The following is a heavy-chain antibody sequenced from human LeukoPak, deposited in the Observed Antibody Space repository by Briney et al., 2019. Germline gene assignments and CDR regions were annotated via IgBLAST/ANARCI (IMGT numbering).Heavy chain of an antibody. CDR3: ARVWYDYGDYGLSWFDP. Sequence: PSETLSLTCTVSGGSISSYYWSWIRQPPGKGLEWIGYIYFSGSTNYNPSRKSRVTISVDTSKNQFSLKLSSVTAADTAVYYCARVWYDYGDYGLSWFDPWGQGTLVTVSS. V-gene: IGHV4-59*01. D-gene: IGHD4-17*01. CDR2: IYFSGST. CDR1: GGSISSYY. J-gene: IGHJ5*02.